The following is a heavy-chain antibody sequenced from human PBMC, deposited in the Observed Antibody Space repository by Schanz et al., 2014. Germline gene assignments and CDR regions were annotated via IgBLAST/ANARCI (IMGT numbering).Heavy chain of an antibody. V-gene: IGHV1-69*04. J-gene: IGHJ3*02. CDR3: ARDIQYHYDTSGAVGAFDI. Sequence: QVQLVQSGAEVKKPGSSVKVSCKASGGTFSSYAFSWVRQAPGQGLEWMGKIIPILGMENYAQKFQGRATITAEMSTRTAYMDMSSVRSDDTAVYYCARDIQYHYDTSGAVGAFDIWGQGTVVTVSS. D-gene: IGHD3-22*01. CDR1: GGTFSSYA. CDR2: IIPILGME.